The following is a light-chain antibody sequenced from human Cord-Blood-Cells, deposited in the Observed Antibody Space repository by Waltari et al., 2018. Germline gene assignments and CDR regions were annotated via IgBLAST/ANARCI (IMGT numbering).Light chain of an antibody. CDR1: QSVSSY. J-gene: IGKJ4*01. CDR2: DAS. V-gene: IGKV3-11*01. Sequence: EIVLTRSPATLSLSPGERATLPCRASQSVSSYLAWYQQKPGQAPRLLIYDASNRGTGIPARFSGSGSGTDFTLTISSLGPEDCAVYYCQQRSNWPLTFGGGTKVEIK. CDR3: QQRSNWPLT.